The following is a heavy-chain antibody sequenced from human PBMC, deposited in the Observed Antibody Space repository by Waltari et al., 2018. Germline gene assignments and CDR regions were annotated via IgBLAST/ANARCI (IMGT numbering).Heavy chain of an antibody. D-gene: IGHD6-6*01. CDR2: IYHSGST. J-gene: IGHJ5*02. Sequence: QVQLQESGPGLVKPSETLSLTCAVSGYSISSGYYWGWIRQPPGKGLEWIGSIYHSGSTSYNPSLKSRVTISVDTSKNQFSLKLSSVTAADTAVYYCARHYWEYSSSPDWFDPWGQGTLVTVSS. V-gene: IGHV4-38-2*01. CDR3: ARHYWEYSSSPDWFDP. CDR1: GYSISSGYY.